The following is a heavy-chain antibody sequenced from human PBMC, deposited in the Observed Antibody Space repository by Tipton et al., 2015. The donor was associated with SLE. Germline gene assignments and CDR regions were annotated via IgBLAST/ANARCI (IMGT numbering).Heavy chain of an antibody. D-gene: IGHD6-6*01. V-gene: IGHV3-30*09. CDR1: GFIFSSYA. CDR2: ISYDGSNK. J-gene: IGHJ4*02. Sequence: QLVQSGGGVVQPGRSLRLSCAASGFIFSSYAMNWVRQAPGKGLEWVAVISYDGSNKYYADSVKGRFAISRDNSKNTLYLQMNSLRAEDTAMYYCAKDVGPEYSSSDYWGQGTLVTVSS. CDR3: AKDVGPEYSSSDY.